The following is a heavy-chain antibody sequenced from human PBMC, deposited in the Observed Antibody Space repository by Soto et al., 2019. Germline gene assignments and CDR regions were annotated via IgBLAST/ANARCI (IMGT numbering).Heavy chain of an antibody. CDR2: VSGDGVRI. J-gene: IGHJ4*02. Sequence: GGSLRLSCSASGFTFSSYSMHWVRQSPRKGLEYLSHVSGDGVRIYYADSVKGRFTISRDNSKNTLYLQMSSLRAEDTAVYYCARATGYYHTSGSDSWGQGALVTVSS. CDR3: ARATGYYHTSGSDS. D-gene: IGHD3-22*01. V-gene: IGHV3-64D*06. CDR1: GFTFSSYS.